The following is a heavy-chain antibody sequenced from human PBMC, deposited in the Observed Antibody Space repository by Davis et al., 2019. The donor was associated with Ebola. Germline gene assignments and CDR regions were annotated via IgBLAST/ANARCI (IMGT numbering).Heavy chain of an antibody. Sequence: GESLKISCAASGFTFSNYGIHWVRRAPGKGLEWVANIKEDGTERDYGHSVKGRFTISRDDATNSLYLQMNNLRAEDTAVYYCARDVYWGQGILVTVSS. V-gene: IGHV3-7*01. J-gene: IGHJ4*02. CDR2: IKEDGTER. CDR3: ARDVY. CDR1: GFTFSNYG.